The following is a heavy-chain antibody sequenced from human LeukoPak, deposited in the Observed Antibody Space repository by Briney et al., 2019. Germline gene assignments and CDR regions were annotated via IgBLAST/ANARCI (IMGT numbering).Heavy chain of an antibody. CDR3: AKGQITMVRGVIIPYDALDI. Sequence: SGGSLRLSCAASGFTFSSYGMHWVRQAPGKGLEWVAVISYGGSNKYYADSVKGRFTISRDNSKNTLYLQMNSLRAEDTAVYYCAKGQITMVRGVIIPYDALDIWGQGTMVTVSS. V-gene: IGHV3-30*18. D-gene: IGHD3-10*01. CDR2: ISYGGSNK. CDR1: GFTFSSYG. J-gene: IGHJ3*02.